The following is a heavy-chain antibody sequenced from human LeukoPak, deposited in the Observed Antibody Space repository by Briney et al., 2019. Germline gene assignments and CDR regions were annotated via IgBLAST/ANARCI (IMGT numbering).Heavy chain of an antibody. CDR1: GGSFSGYY. J-gene: IGHJ6*02. CDR2: INHSGST. V-gene: IGHV4-34*01. CDR3: ASSSGPTYYYYGMDV. Sequence: PSETLSLTCAVYGGSFSGYYWSWIRQPPGKGLEWIGEINHSGSTNYNPSLKSRVTILVDTSKNQFSLKLSSVTAADTAVYYCASSSGPTYYYYGMDVWGQGTMVTVSS. D-gene: IGHD3-22*01.